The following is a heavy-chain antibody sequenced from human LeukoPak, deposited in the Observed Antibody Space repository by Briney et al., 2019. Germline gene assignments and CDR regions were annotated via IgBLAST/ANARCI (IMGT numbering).Heavy chain of an antibody. CDR2: IKKDGSEK. CDR1: GFSFSNSW. J-gene: IGHJ3*02. Sequence: GGSLRLSCAASGFSFSNSWMSWVRQAPGKGLEWVANIKKDGSEKIYGDSVKGRLTISRDNAKSSLFLQMDSLRPEDTAVYYCASQDSNNAFEIWGQGTKVTVSS. D-gene: IGHD3-22*01. CDR3: ASQDSNNAFEI. V-gene: IGHV3-7*01.